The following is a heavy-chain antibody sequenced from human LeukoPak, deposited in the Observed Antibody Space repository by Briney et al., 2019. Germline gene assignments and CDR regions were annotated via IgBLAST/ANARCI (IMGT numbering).Heavy chain of an antibody. V-gene: IGHV3-48*03. CDR3: ASFVVVAATPGY. J-gene: IGHJ4*02. CDR2: ISSSGSTI. D-gene: IGHD2-15*01. Sequence: GGSLRLSCAASGFTFSSYEMNWVRQAPGKGLEWVSYISSSGSTIYYADSVKGRFTISRDNAKNSLYLQMNSLGAEDTAVYYCASFVVVAATPGYWGQGTLVTVSS. CDR1: GFTFSSYE.